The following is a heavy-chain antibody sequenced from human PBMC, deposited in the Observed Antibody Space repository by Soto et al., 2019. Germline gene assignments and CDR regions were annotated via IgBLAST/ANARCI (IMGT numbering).Heavy chain of an antibody. Sequence: ASVKVSCKASGFTFTSSAVQWVRQARGQRLEWIGWIVVGSGNTNYAQKFQERVTITRDMSTSTAYMELSSLRSEDTAVYYCAALRPEVERGYMDVWGKGTTVTVSS. CDR1: GFTFTSSA. CDR3: AALRPEVERGYMDV. D-gene: IGHD3-3*01. CDR2: IVVGSGNT. J-gene: IGHJ6*03. V-gene: IGHV1-58*01.